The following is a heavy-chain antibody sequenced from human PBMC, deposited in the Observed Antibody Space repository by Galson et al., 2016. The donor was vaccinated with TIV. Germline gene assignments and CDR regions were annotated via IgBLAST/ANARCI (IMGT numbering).Heavy chain of an antibody. J-gene: IGHJ4*01. CDR3: ACTPPRYNWNYFDS. D-gene: IGHD1-20*01. CDR2: IYHSGNT. CDR1: GGSVSSVGHS. V-gene: IGHV4-30-2*06. Sequence: QLQLQESGSGLVKPSQTLSLTCAVSGGSVSSVGHSWNWIRQSARRGLEWIGFIYHSGNTYYNPSLKGRVDIVLDGSKNQFSLRVTSVTAADTAVYYCACTPPRYNWNYFDSWGPGTLVTVSS.